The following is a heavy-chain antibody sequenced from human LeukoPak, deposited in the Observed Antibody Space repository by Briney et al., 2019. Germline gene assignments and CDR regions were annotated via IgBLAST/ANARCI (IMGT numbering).Heavy chain of an antibody. J-gene: IGHJ4*02. D-gene: IGHD5-18*01. CDR3: ARVAGYSYGYLDY. V-gene: IGHV3-21*01. CDR1: GFTFSSCS. Sequence: GGSLRLSCAASGFTFSSCSMNWVRQAPGKGLEWVSSISSSSSYIYYADSVKGRFTISRDNAKNSLYLQMNSLRAEDTAVYYCARVAGYSYGYLDYWGQGTLVTVSS. CDR2: ISSSSSYI.